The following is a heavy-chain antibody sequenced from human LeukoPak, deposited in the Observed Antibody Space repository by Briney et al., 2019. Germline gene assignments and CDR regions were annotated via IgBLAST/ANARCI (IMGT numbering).Heavy chain of an antibody. CDR3: ARGADDYGDPIDY. CDR2: ISSRSGTI. J-gene: IGHJ4*02. D-gene: IGHD4-17*01. CDR1: GFTFSIYG. V-gene: IGHV3-48*01. Sequence: GESLRLSCAASGFTFSIYGMNWVRQAPGKGLEWVSYISSRSGTIYYAESVMGRFTISRDNAKNSLYLQMSSLRAEDTAVYYCARGADDYGDPIDYWGQGTLVTISS.